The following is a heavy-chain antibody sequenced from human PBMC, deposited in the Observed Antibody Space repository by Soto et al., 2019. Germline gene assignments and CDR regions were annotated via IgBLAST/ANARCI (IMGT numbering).Heavy chain of an antibody. CDR2: IYYSGST. V-gene: IGHV4-31*03. D-gene: IGHD6-13*01. Sequence: QVQLQESGPGLVKPSQTLSLTCTVSGGSISSGGYYWSWTRQHPGKGLEWIGYIYYSGSTYYNPSLKSRVTISVDTSKNQFSLKLSSVTAADTAVYYCASSNGHSWYPAYWGQGTLVTVSS. CDR3: ASSNGHSWYPAY. CDR1: GGSISSGGYY. J-gene: IGHJ4*02.